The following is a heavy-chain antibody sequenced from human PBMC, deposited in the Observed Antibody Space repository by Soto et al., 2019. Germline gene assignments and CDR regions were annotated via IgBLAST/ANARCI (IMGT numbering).Heavy chain of an antibody. V-gene: IGHV3-23*01. CDR2: ISGSGGST. D-gene: IGHD2-15*01. J-gene: IGHJ4*02. CDR1: GFTFSSYA. CDR3: AKPGFRYSDFDY. Sequence: SLRLSCAASGFTFSSYAMSWVRQAPGKGLEWVSAISGSGGSTYYADSVKGRFTISRDNSKNTLYLQMNSLRAEDTAVYYCAKPGFRYSDFDYWGQGTLVTVSS.